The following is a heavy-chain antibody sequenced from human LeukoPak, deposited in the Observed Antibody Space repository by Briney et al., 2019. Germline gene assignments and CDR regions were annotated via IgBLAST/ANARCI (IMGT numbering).Heavy chain of an antibody. Sequence: GGSLRLSCAASGFTFSSYSMNWVRQAPGKGLEWVSSISSSRSYIYYADSVKGRFTISRDNAKNSLYLQMNSLGAEDTAVYYCAREYCSGGSCLGKDYWGQGTLVTVSS. CDR2: ISSSRSYI. J-gene: IGHJ4*02. CDR3: AREYCSGGSCLGKDY. V-gene: IGHV3-21*01. D-gene: IGHD2-15*01. CDR1: GFTFSSYS.